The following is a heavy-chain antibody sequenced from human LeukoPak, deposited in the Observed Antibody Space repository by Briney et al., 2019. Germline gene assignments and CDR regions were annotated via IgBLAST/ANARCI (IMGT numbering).Heavy chain of an antibody. J-gene: IGHJ4*02. D-gene: IGHD3-10*01. CDR1: GFTFSTYS. CDR3: AKKLFSGMGYYFDS. V-gene: IGHV3-23*01. Sequence: GGALRLSCAASGFTFSTYSLSWVRQASGKGLEGVSTINDGGNITDYAASVKGWFTISRDNSKNTLYLQMNSLRAEDTALYYCAKKLFSGMGYYFDSWGQGAQVTVSS. CDR2: INDGGNIT.